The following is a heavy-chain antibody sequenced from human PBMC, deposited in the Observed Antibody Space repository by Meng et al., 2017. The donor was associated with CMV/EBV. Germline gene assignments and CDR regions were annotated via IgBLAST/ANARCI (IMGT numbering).Heavy chain of an antibody. CDR2: IRSKANRYAT. Sequence: GESLKISCAASGFTFSGSAMHWVRQAAGKGLEWVGRIRSKANRYATAYAASVKGRFTISRDDSKNTAYLQMNSLKTEDTAVYYCARHYYDSDYWGQGTLVTVSS. D-gene: IGHD3-10*01. V-gene: IGHV3-73*01. CDR3: ARHYYDSDY. CDR1: GFTFSGSA. J-gene: IGHJ4*02.